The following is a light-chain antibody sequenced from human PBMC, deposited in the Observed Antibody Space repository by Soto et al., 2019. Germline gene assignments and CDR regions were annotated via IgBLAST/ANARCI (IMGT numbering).Light chain of an antibody. V-gene: IGKV3-20*01. CDR2: GAS. CDR1: QSVSSSY. J-gene: IGKJ3*01. CDR3: QQYGSSLFT. Sequence: EIVLTQSPGTLSLSPGERATLSCRASQSVSSSYLAWYQQKPGQAPRLRIYGASSRATGIPDRFSGSGSGKDFTLTVSRLEPEDFAVFYCQQYGSSLFTFGPGTKVDIK.